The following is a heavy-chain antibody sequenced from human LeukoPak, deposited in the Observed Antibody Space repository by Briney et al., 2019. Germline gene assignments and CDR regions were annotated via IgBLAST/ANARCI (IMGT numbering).Heavy chain of an antibody. CDR1: GGSISSGDYY. D-gene: IGHD6-13*01. J-gene: IGHJ4*02. Sequence: SETLSLTCTVSGGSISSGDYYWSWIRQPPGKGLEWIGYIYYSGSTYYNPSLKSRVTISVDTSKNQFSLKLSSVTAADTAVYYRAREGASSSFGYWGQGTLVTVSS. V-gene: IGHV4-30-4*01. CDR2: IYYSGST. CDR3: AREGASSSFGY.